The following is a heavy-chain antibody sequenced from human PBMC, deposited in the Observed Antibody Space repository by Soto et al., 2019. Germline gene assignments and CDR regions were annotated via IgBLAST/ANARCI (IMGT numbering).Heavy chain of an antibody. CDR2: IRASTDST. CDR1: GFTFRIYA. CDR3: VRGGYTAYFDY. D-gene: IGHD5-18*01. V-gene: IGHV3-23*01. Sequence: EVQLLESGGGLAQPGGSLRLSCAASGFTFRIYAMTWVRQAPGKGLEWVSTIRASTDSTYYADSVKGRITISRDNSKNRVYLHMNSLEAEDAAIYFCVRGGYTAYFDYWGQGILVTVSS. J-gene: IGHJ4*02.